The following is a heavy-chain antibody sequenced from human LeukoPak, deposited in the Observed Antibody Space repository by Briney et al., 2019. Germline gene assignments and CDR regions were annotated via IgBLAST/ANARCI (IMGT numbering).Heavy chain of an antibody. V-gene: IGHV3-23*01. Sequence: PGGSLRLSCAASGFTFSSYAMSWVRQAPGKGLEWVSAISGSGGSTYYADSVKGRFTISRDNSKNTLYLQMDSLRVEDTAVYYCAKVDGYCSSGSCYGGYWGQGTLVTVSS. J-gene: IGHJ4*02. CDR3: AKVDGYCSSGSCYGGY. CDR1: GFTFSSYA. D-gene: IGHD2-15*01. CDR2: ISGSGGST.